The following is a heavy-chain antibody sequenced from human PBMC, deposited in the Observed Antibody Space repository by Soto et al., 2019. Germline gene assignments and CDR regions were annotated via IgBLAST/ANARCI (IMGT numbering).Heavy chain of an antibody. J-gene: IGHJ4*02. Sequence: QVQLVESGGGVVQPGRSLRLSCAASGFTFSNFPIHWVRQGPAKGLEWVAVISYDGNNEYYADSVKGRFTISRDNSRNTLYLQMDGLRPEDSGLYFCARGGLGSGWYHFDSWGQGTLVTVSS. D-gene: IGHD6-19*01. V-gene: IGHV3-30-3*01. CDR3: ARGGLGSGWYHFDS. CDR2: ISYDGNNE. CDR1: GFTFSNFP.